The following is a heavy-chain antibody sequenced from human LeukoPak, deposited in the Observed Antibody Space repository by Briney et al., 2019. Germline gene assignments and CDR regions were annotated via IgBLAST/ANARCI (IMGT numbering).Heavy chain of an antibody. D-gene: IGHD4-17*01. CDR1: GFAFSNYA. CDR2: ISNDGTYK. J-gene: IGHJ4*02. Sequence: QPGGSLRFSCAASGFAFSNYAMHWVRQAPGKGLEWVALISNDGTYKYYTNSVKGRFTISRDNSNNTLSLQMDTLRAEDTAVYYCARDPYGAYYFDYWGQGTLVTVSS. CDR3: ARDPYGAYYFDY. V-gene: IGHV3-30*04.